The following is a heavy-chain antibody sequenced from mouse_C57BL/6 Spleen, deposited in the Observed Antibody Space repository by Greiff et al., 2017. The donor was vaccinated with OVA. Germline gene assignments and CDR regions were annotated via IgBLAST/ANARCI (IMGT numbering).Heavy chain of an antibody. J-gene: IGHJ4*01. CDR2: ISYDGSN. D-gene: IGHD1-1*01. CDR1: GYSITSGYY. CDR3: ARGDYGYAMDY. Sequence: EVQVVESGPGLVKPSQSLSLTCSVTGYSITSGYYWNWIRQFPGNKLEWMGYISYDGSNNYTPSLKNRISLTRDTSKNQFFLKLKSVTTEDTATDDCARGDYGYAMDYWGQGTSVTVSS. V-gene: IGHV3-6*01.